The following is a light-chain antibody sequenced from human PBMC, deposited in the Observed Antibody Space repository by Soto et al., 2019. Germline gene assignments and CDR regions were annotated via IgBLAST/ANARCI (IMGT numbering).Light chain of an antibody. CDR3: QQYNNWHPIT. CDR1: PSVFRR. Sequence: VLTHSPTTLSVSPGFRFILSCRASPSVFRRLALYQQKPGQAPRLLIYGASTRATGIPARFSGSGSGTEFTLIISSLKSEDFAVYYCQQYNNWHPITFGQGTRLEIK. J-gene: IGKJ5*01. V-gene: IGKV3-15*01. CDR2: GAS.